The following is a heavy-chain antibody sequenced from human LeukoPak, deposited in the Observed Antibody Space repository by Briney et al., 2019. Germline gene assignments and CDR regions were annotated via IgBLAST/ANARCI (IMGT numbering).Heavy chain of an antibody. Sequence: ASVTVSCKASGYTFTNYHINWVRQPTGQGLEWMGWRNPNNGDSGYAQKFQGRVTITRDTSISTSYMELSSLRSDDTAVYYCARDRGVGASFNIDYWGQGTLVTVSS. CDR3: ARDRGVGASFNIDY. CDR1: GYTFTNYH. D-gene: IGHD1-26*01. CDR2: RNPNNGDS. J-gene: IGHJ4*02. V-gene: IGHV1-8*03.